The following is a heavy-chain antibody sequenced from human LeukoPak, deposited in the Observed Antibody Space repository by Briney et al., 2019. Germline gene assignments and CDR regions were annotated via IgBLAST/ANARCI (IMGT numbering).Heavy chain of an antibody. D-gene: IGHD6-19*01. J-gene: IGHJ5*02. Sequence: SEALSLTCTVSGGSIRSYYWSWIRQPPGKGLEWIGYMHHSGSTKHNPYLKSRVTTSVDTPKSQFSLKLSSVTAADTAVYYCARHAAVEGSSGWSPLWWFDPWGQGTLVTVSS. CDR2: MHHSGST. CDR3: ARHAAVEGSSGWSPLWWFDP. V-gene: IGHV4-59*08. CDR1: GGSIRSYY.